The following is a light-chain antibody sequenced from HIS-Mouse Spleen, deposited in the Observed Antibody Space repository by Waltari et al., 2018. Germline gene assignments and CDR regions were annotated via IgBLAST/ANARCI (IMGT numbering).Light chain of an antibody. V-gene: IGLV3-1*01. Sequence: SYELTQPPSVSVSPGQTASITCSGDKLGDKYACWYQQKPGQSPVLVIYQASKRPSGIPGRVSGSNSGNTATLTISGTQAMDEADYYCQAWDSSTVVFGGGTKLTVL. CDR1: KLGDKY. J-gene: IGLJ2*01. CDR2: QAS. CDR3: QAWDSSTVV.